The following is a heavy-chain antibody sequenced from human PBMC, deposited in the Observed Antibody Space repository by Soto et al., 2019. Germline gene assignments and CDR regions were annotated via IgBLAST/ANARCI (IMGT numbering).Heavy chain of an antibody. Sequence: VASVKVSCKASGYTFTSYGISWVRQAPGQGLEWMGWISAYNGNTNYAQKLQGRVTMTTDTSTSTAYMELRSLRSDVTAVYYCAGEWRGYDILTFLYYYYGMDVWGQGTTVTVSS. CDR3: AGEWRGYDILTFLYYYYGMDV. CDR1: GYTFTSYG. V-gene: IGHV1-18*01. J-gene: IGHJ6*02. D-gene: IGHD3-9*01. CDR2: ISAYNGNT.